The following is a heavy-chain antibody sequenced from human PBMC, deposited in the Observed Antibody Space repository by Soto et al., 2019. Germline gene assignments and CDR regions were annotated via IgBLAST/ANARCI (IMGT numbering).Heavy chain of an antibody. Sequence: PSETLSLTCTVSGGSIRSYYWSWVRQPPGKGLEWIGYISYSGSTNYNPSLKSRVTISVDTSRNDFFLNLNSVTAADTAVYFCARVLITSGPLAYSFDYWGPGSLVTVS. V-gene: IGHV4-59*01. CDR3: ARVLITSGPLAYSFDY. CDR1: GGSIRSYY. CDR2: ISYSGST. J-gene: IGHJ4*02. D-gene: IGHD3-16*01.